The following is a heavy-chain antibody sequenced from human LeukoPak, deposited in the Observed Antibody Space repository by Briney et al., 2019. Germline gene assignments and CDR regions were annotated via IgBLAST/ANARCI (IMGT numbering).Heavy chain of an antibody. CDR2: IKQDGSEK. V-gene: IGHV3-7*01. Sequence: RPGGSLRLSCAASGFTFSSYWMSWVRQAPGKGLEGVANIKQDGSEKYYVDSVKGRFTISRDNAKNSLYLQMNSLRAEDTAVYYCARGGYYYDSSGRSPSDYWGQGTLVTVSS. CDR3: ARGGYYYDSSGRSPSDY. J-gene: IGHJ4*02. CDR1: GFTFSSYW. D-gene: IGHD3-22*01.